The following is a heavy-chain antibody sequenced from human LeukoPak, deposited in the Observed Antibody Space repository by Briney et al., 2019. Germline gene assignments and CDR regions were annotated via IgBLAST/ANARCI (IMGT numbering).Heavy chain of an antibody. J-gene: IGHJ6*01. CDR1: GESFSGYY. Sequence: PSETLSLTCGAYGESFSGYYWSWIRQSPGKGLEWIGEINRSGSTNYNPSLRSRVAMSVDTSKKQFSLKLSSVTAADTAVYYCARANYDSSGYRRYYNYYGMDVWGQGTTVTVSS. CDR2: INRSGST. CDR3: ARANYDSSGYRRYYNYYGMDV. D-gene: IGHD3-22*01. V-gene: IGHV4-34*01.